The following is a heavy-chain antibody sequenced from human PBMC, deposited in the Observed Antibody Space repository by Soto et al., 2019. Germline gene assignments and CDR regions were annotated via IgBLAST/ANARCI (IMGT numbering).Heavy chain of an antibody. CDR1: GFTFSSYW. J-gene: IGHJ6*02. D-gene: IGHD6-13*01. Sequence: GGSLRLSCAASGFTFSSYWMSWVRQAPGKGLEWVANIKQDGSEKYYVDSVKGRFTISRDNAKNSPYLQMNSLRAEDTAVYYCARDWVTAAAGTPYYGMDVWGQGTTVTAP. CDR3: ARDWVTAAAGTPYYGMDV. V-gene: IGHV3-7*01. CDR2: IKQDGSEK.